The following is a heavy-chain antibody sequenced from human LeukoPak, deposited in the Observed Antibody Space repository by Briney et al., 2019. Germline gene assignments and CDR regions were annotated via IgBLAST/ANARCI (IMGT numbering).Heavy chain of an antibody. D-gene: IGHD3-3*01. CDR3: ARVSREYDFWSGYGIDY. Sequence: GGSLRLSCAASGFTFSSYWMHWVRQAPGKGLGWVSRINSDGSSTSYADSVKGRFTISRDNAKSTLYLQMNSLRAEDTAVYYCARVSREYDFWSGYGIDYWGQGTLVTVSS. CDR2: INSDGSST. CDR1: GFTFSSYW. V-gene: IGHV3-74*01. J-gene: IGHJ4*02.